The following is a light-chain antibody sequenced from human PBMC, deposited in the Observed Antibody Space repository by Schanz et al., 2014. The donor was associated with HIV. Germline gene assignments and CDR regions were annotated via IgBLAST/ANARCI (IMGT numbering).Light chain of an antibody. CDR2: GAS. V-gene: IGKV3-20*01. CDR3: QQYGSSPRT. J-gene: IGKJ1*01. CDR1: QSVSSDS. Sequence: EIVLTQSPDTLSLSPGERATLSCRASQSVSSDSLAWYQQKPGRAPRLLIYGASSGAPDIPDRFSGSGSGTEFTLTISRLEPEDFALYFCQQYGSSPRTFGQGTRVEV.